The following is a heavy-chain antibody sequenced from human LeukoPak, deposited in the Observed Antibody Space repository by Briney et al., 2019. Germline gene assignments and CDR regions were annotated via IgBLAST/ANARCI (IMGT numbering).Heavy chain of an antibody. Sequence: ASVKVSCKASGGTFSSYAISWVRQAPGQGLEWMGGIIPIFGTANYAQKFQGRVTITADESTSTAYMELSSLRSEDTAVYYCARATCSSTSCYLFDYWGQGTLVTVSS. CDR3: ARATCSSTSCYLFDY. CDR2: IIPIFGTA. CDR1: GGTFSSYA. D-gene: IGHD2-2*01. J-gene: IGHJ4*02. V-gene: IGHV1-69*13.